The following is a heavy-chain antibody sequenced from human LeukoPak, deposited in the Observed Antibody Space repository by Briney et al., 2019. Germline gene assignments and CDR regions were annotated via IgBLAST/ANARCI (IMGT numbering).Heavy chain of an antibody. CDR1: GGTFSIYA. J-gene: IGHJ4*02. D-gene: IGHD3-16*01. CDR2: IIPIFGTA. Sequence: SVKVSCKASGGTFSIYAISWVRQAPGQGLEWMGGIIPIFGTANYAQKFQGRVTITTDESTSTAYMELSSLRSEDTAVYYCARGGNYDSPFDYWGQGTLVTVSS. CDR3: ARGGNYDSPFDY. V-gene: IGHV1-69*05.